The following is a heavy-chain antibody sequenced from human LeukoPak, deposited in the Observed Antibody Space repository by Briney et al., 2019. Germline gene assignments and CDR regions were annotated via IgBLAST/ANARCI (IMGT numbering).Heavy chain of an antibody. CDR2: IKSKTDGGTT. V-gene: IGHV3-15*01. D-gene: IGHD7-27*01. CDR3: TTGNWGSFSY. Sequence: PGGSLRLSCAASGFTFSNAWMNWVRQAPGKGLEWVRRIKSKTDGGTTDYAAPVKGRFTISRDDSKHTLYLQVNSLKTEDTAVYYCTTGNWGSFSYRGQGTLVTVSS. CDR1: GFTFSNAW. J-gene: IGHJ4*02.